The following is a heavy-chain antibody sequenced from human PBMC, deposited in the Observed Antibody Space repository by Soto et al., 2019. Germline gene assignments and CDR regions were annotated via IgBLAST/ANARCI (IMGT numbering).Heavy chain of an antibody. CDR2: IYYSGST. Sequence: LSLTCTVSGGSMSTSAYYWSWIRQHPGKGLEWIGYIYYSGSTFYNPSLMSRVTISVDTSKHQFSLKMTSVTAADTAIYYCARHVSAVGRRGYFDFWGLGTLVTVSS. D-gene: IGHD5-18*01. CDR1: GGSMSTSAYY. CDR3: ARHVSAVGRRGYFDF. J-gene: IGHJ4*02. V-gene: IGHV4-31*03.